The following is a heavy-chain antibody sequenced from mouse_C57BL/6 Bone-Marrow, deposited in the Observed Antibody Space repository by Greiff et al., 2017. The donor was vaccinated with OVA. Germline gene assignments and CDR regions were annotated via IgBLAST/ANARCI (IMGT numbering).Heavy chain of an antibody. J-gene: IGHJ1*03. V-gene: IGHV1-18*01. Sequence: EVQLQQSGPELVKPGASVKIPCKASGYTFTDYNMDWVKQSHGKSLEWIGDINPNNGGTIYNQKFKGKATLTVDKSSSTAYMELRSLTSEDTAVYYCARKAYYSNYDLYFDVWGTGTTVTVSS. CDR2: INPNNGGT. CDR3: ARKAYYSNYDLYFDV. CDR1: GYTFTDYN. D-gene: IGHD2-5*01.